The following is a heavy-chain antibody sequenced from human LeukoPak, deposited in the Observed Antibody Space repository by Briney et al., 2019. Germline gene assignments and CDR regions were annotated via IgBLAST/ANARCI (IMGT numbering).Heavy chain of an antibody. V-gene: IGHV1-18*01. CDR3: ASSANTAVNDY. CDR2: ISAYNGNT. J-gene: IGHJ4*02. CDR1: GYTFTSYG. Sequence: ASVKVSCKASGYTFTSYGISWVRQAPGQGLEWMGWISAYNGNTNYAQKLQGRVTMTTDTSTSTAYMELRSLRSEDTAVYYCASSANTAVNDYWGQGTLVTVSS. D-gene: IGHD3-16*01.